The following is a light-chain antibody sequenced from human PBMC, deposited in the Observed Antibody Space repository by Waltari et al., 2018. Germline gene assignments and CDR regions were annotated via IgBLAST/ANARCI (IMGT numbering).Light chain of an antibody. CDR1: QSVLYNSIHKTY. CDR2: WAS. J-gene: IGKJ1*01. CDR3: QQYYTIPPT. V-gene: IGKV4-1*01. Sequence: IVMTQSPDSMAVSLGERATINCKSSQSVLYNSIHKTYVAWYQNKPGQSPKLLIYWASTRDSGVPDRFSGRGSGTDFTLTISSLQAEDVAVYYCQQYYTIPPTFGQGTKVEIK.